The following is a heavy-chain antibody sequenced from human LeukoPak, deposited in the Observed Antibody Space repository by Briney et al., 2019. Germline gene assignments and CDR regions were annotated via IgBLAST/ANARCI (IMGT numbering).Heavy chain of an antibody. J-gene: IGHJ4*02. CDR2: ITAGGGTT. CDR3: EKYREGTTWYVEYFDS. CDR1: GFTFSNYA. Sequence: PGGSLRLSCAASGFTFSNYAMTWVRQAPGKGLEWVSPITAGGGTTNYADSVKGRFTTSRDNSKNMLYLQMDSLRAEDTAIYYCEKYREGTTWYVEYFDSWGQGTLVTVSS. D-gene: IGHD2/OR15-2a*01. V-gene: IGHV3-23*01.